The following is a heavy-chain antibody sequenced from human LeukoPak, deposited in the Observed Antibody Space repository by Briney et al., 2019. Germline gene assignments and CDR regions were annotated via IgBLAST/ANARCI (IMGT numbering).Heavy chain of an antibody. CDR1: GFTFNDYY. CDR2: ISRGGNSI. D-gene: IGHD6-13*01. Sequence: GGSLRLSCAASGFTFNDYYMGWIRQAPGKGLEWVSSISRGGNSIYYADSVRGRFTISRDNAKNSLFLQMNSLRAEDAALYYCARDQHLDFRGQGTLATVSS. V-gene: IGHV3-11*01. J-gene: IGHJ4*02. CDR3: ARDQHLDF.